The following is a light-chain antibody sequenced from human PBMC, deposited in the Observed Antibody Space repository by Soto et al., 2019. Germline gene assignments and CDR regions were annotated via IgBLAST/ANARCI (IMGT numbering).Light chain of an antibody. J-gene: IGKJ4*01. CDR3: QQYINWPLT. CDR1: QSVSNN. Sequence: EIVLTQSPGTLSLSPGERATLSCRASQSVSNNYLAWYQQKPGQAPRLLIYKASTLKSGVPSRFSGSGSGTEFTLTISSLQSEDFAVYYCQQYINWPLTFGGGTKVDIK. V-gene: IGKV3-15*01. CDR2: KAS.